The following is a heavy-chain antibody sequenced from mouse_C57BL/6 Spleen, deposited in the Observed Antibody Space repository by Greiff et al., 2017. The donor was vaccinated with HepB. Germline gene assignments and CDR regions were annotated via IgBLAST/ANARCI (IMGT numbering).Heavy chain of an antibody. Sequence: EVQLQQSGTVLARPGASVKMSCKTSGYTFTSYWMHWVKQRPGQGLEWIGAIYPGNSDTSYNQKFKGKAKLTAVTSASTAYMELSSLTNEDSAVYYCTRSEGNEDWFAYWGQGTLVTVSA. CDR3: TRSEGNEDWFAY. D-gene: IGHD2-1*01. V-gene: IGHV1-5*01. CDR1: GYTFTSYW. J-gene: IGHJ3*01. CDR2: IYPGNSDT.